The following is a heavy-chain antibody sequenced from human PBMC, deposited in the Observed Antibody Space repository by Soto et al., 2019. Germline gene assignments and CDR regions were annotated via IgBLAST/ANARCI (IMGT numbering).Heavy chain of an antibody. Sequence: EVQLLESGGGLVQPGGSLRLSCAASGFTFSSYAMSWVRQAPGKGLEWVSAICGSGGATYYTDSVKGRCTISRDNSKSTPHLQMSNLRAEDTAIYYCAKGSGGNCYSHFDYCGQGTLVTVSS. J-gene: IGHJ4*02. V-gene: IGHV3-23*01. CDR1: GFTFSSYA. D-gene: IGHD2-15*01. CDR3: AKGSGGNCYSHFDY. CDR2: ICGSGGAT.